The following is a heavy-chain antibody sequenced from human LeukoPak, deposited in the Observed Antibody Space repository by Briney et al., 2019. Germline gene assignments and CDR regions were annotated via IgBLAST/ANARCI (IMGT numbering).Heavy chain of an antibody. CDR1: GFTFSSYG. CDR3: ARALDSSSWYLDY. CDR2: IWYDGTNK. J-gene: IGHJ4*02. Sequence: GGSLRLSSAASGFTFSSYGMHWVRQAPGKGLEWVAVIWYDGTNKYYANSVKGRFTISRDNSKNTLYLQMNSLRAEDTAMYYCARALDSSSWYLDYWGQGTLVTVSS. V-gene: IGHV3-33*01. D-gene: IGHD6-13*01.